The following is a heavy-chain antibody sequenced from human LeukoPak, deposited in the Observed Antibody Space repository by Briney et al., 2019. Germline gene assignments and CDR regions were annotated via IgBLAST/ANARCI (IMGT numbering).Heavy chain of an antibody. V-gene: IGHV4-59*01. CDR1: GGSISSYY. CDR3: ARYMYSSSWSLFDY. J-gene: IGHJ4*02. D-gene: IGHD6-13*01. Sequence: SETLSLTCTVSGGSISSYYWGWIRQPPGKGLEWIGYIYYSGSTNYNPSLKSRVTISVDTSKNQFSLKLSSVTAADTAVYYCARYMYSSSWSLFDYWGQGTLVTVSS. CDR2: IYYSGST.